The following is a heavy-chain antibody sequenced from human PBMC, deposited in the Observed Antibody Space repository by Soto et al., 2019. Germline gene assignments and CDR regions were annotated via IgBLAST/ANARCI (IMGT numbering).Heavy chain of an antibody. J-gene: IGHJ5*02. CDR3: ATQEVGGSYVYTFDP. CDR1: GGSFSGYQ. D-gene: IGHD1-26*01. Sequence: PXXTLSLAFAVYGGSFSGYQWTWIRQPPGKGLEWIGEAHHSGRTYYNPSLKSRVTISVDTSKNHFSLKLSSVTAADTAVYYCATQEVGGSYVYTFDPWGQGTLVTVSS. CDR2: AHHSGRT. V-gene: IGHV4-34*01.